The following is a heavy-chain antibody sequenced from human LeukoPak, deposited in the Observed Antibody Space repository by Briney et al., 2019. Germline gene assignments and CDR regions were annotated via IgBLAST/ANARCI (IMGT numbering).Heavy chain of an antibody. J-gene: IGHJ4*02. CDR2: INPNSGGT. Sequence: GASVKVSCKASGYTFNDYYMHWVRQAPGQGLEWMGWINPNSGGTNYAQKFQGRVTMTRDTSISTAYMELSRLRSDDTAVYYCARGGVSSSWYLFDYWGQGTLVTVSS. V-gene: IGHV1-2*02. CDR3: ARGGVSSSWYLFDY. D-gene: IGHD6-13*01. CDR1: GYTFNDYY.